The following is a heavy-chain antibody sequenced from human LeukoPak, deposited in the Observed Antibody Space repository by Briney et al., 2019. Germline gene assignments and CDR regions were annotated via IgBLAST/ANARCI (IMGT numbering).Heavy chain of an antibody. Sequence: SETLSLTCAVYGGSFSGYYWSWIRQPPGKGLEWIGEINHSGSTNYNPSLKSRVTISVDTSKNQFSLKLSSVTAADTAVYYCARWVVADDYYYYMDVWGKGTTVTVSS. V-gene: IGHV4-34*01. J-gene: IGHJ6*03. CDR1: GGSFSGYY. CDR3: ARWVVADDYYYYMDV. CDR2: INHSGST. D-gene: IGHD2-15*01.